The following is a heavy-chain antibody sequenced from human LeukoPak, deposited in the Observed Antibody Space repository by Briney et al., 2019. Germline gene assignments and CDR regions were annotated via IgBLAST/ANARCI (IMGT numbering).Heavy chain of an antibody. CDR2: INESGST. Sequence: SETLSLTCGVSGGSFSGYYWSWIRQSPGKGLEWIGEINESGSTDYNPSLKSRVTISVDTSKNQFSLKLSSVTAADTAVYYCARGSRWFDPWGQGTLVTVSS. CDR1: GGSFSGYY. CDR3: ARGSRWFDP. J-gene: IGHJ5*02. V-gene: IGHV4-34*01.